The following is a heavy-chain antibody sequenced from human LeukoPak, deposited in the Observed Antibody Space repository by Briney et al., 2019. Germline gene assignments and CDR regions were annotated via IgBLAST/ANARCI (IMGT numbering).Heavy chain of an antibody. V-gene: IGHV3-21*01. CDR1: GFTFSSYS. D-gene: IGHD3-22*01. J-gene: IGHJ4*02. CDR3: ARDRAEYDSSGYYGLFDY. CDR2: ISSSSSYI. Sequence: GGSLRLSCAASGFTFSSYSMNWVRQAPGKGLEWVSSISSSSSYIYYADSVKGRFTISRDNAKNSLYLQMNSLRAEDTAVYYCARDRAEYDSSGYYGLFDYWGQGTLVTVSS.